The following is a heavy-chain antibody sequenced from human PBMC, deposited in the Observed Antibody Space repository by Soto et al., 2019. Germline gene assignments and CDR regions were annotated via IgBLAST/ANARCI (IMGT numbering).Heavy chain of an antibody. J-gene: IGHJ4*02. V-gene: IGHV3-33*01. D-gene: IGHD1-26*01. Sequence: GGSLRLSCAASGFTFSRYGMHWVRQAPGEGLEWVAVIWYDGNDKYYADSVKGRFTISRDNSKNRLYLQMNSLRPEDTAVYYCTRDLLGEWEQTGYFDYWGQGILVTVSS. CDR1: GFTFSRYG. CDR2: IWYDGNDK. CDR3: TRDLLGEWEQTGYFDY.